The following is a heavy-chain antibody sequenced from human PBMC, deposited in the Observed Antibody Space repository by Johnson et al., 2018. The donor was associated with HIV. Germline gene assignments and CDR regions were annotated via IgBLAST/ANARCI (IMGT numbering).Heavy chain of an antibody. J-gene: IGHJ3*02. D-gene: IGHD2/OR15-2a*01. V-gene: IGHV3-30*03. Sequence: QVQLVESGGGVVRPGGSLRLSCAASGFTFDDYGMSWVRQVPGKGLEWVAVISYDGSNKYYADSVKGRFTISRDNSKNTLYLQMNSLRAEDTAVYYCAREGKYLAGAEDAFDIWGQGTMVTVSS. CDR2: ISYDGSNK. CDR3: AREGKYLAGAEDAFDI. CDR1: GFTFDDYG.